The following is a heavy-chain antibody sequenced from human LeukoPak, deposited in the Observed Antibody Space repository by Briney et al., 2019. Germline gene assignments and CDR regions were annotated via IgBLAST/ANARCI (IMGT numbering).Heavy chain of an antibody. D-gene: IGHD1-26*01. J-gene: IGHJ4*02. CDR1: GFAFSTYS. Sequence: GGSLRLSCAASGFAFSTYSMNWVRQAPGKGLEWVSSITSTSAYIYYADSVKGRFTISRDNAKNSLYLQMNSLRAEDMAVYYGARVAGGRSHFTYGGRGALVT. V-gene: IGHV3-21*01. CDR2: ITSTSAYI. CDR3: ARVAGGRSHFTY.